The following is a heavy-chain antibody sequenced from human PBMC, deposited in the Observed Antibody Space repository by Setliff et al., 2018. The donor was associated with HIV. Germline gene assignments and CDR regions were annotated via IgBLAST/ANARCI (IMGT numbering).Heavy chain of an antibody. V-gene: IGHV1-3*01. D-gene: IGHD6-13*01. Sequence: WASVKVSCKASGYTFTSYYMHWVRQAPGQRLKWMGWINAGHGKTKYSKNFQGRLTIIRDTSSSTAYMELSSLTSEATAVYYCARQRGIDTYFYSYYYMDLWGEGTTVTVSS. CDR3: ARQRGIDTYFYSYYYMDL. J-gene: IGHJ6*03. CDR2: INAGHGKT. CDR1: GYTFTSYY.